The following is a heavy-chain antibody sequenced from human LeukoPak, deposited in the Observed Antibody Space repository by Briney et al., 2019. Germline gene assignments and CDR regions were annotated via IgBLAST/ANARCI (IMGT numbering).Heavy chain of an antibody. V-gene: IGHV5-51*01. J-gene: IGHJ4*02. Sequence: GESLKISCKGSGYSFTSFWIGWVRQMPGKGLEWMGIIFPADSDTRYSPSFQGQVTFSADKSISTAYLQWSSLKASDTAMYYCARHGGAEDGYLDYWGQGTLVTVSS. CDR3: ARHGGAEDGYLDY. CDR1: GYSFTSFW. D-gene: IGHD3-16*01. CDR2: IFPADSDT.